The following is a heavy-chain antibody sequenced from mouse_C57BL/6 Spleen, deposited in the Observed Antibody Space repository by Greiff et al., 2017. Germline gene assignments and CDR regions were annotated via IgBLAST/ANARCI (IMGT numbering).Heavy chain of an antibody. V-gene: IGHV1-50*01. CDR3: ARQGYYGSPFAY. CDR1: GYTFTSYW. J-gene: IGHJ3*01. D-gene: IGHD1-1*01. Sequence: QVHVKQPGAELVKPGASVKLSCKASGYTFTSYWMQWVKQRPGQGLEWIGEIDPSDSYTNYNQKFKGKATLTVDTSSSTAYMQLSSLTSEDSAVYYCARQGYYGSPFAYWGQGTLVTVSA. CDR2: IDPSDSYT.